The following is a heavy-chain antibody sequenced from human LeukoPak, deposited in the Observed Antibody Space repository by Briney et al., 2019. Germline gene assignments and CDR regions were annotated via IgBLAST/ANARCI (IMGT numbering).Heavy chain of an antibody. Sequence: PGGSLRLSCAASGFTVSSNYMTWVRQAPGKGLEWVSGFSGSGGSTYYADSVQGRFTISRDNSKNTLYLQMNSLRAEDTAVYYCARGVPPDFWSGYHPSLFDYWGQGTLVTVSS. D-gene: IGHD3-3*01. J-gene: IGHJ4*02. CDR1: GFTVSSNY. CDR2: SGSGGST. CDR3: ARGVPPDFWSGYHPSLFDY. V-gene: IGHV3-53*01.